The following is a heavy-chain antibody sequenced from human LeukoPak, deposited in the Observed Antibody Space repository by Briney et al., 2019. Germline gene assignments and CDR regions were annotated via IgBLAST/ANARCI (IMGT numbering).Heavy chain of an antibody. CDR1: GFTFSSYG. V-gene: IGHV3-30*18. CDR3: VNLMGDYVDY. J-gene: IGHJ4*02. D-gene: IGHD2-8*01. CDR2: ISYDGGYK. Sequence: PGRSLRLSCAASGFTFSSYGMHWVRPAPGKGLEWVAIISYDGGYKFYGDSVKGRFTISRDNSKNTLSLQMSNLRAEDTAVYYCVNLMGDYVDYWGQGALVTVSS.